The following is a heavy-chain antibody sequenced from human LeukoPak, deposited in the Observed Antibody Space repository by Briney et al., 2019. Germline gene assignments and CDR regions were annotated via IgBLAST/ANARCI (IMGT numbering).Heavy chain of an antibody. V-gene: IGHV1-2*01. CDR2: INPNIGGT. CDR3: VRGVVVVPAAGDY. D-gene: IGHD2-2*01. J-gene: IGHJ4*02. CDR1: GYTFTGYY. Sequence: ASVNVSCKASGYTFTGYYMHWVRQAPGQGLEWMGRINPNIGGTNYAQKFQGRVTITRDTSISTAYMELSRLRSDDTDVYYCVRGVVVVPAAGDYWGQGNLVTVSS.